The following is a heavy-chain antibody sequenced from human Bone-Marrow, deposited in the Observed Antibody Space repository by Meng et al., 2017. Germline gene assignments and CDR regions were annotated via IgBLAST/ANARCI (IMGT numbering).Heavy chain of an antibody. CDR2: IYWDNHQ. CDR3: AHSLDSRDSVDC. D-gene: IGHD3/OR15-3a*01. J-gene: IGHJ4*01. Sequence: TFNDSGPTMVKPTETTTSSCSFSGFSLSTTGEGVGWIRQSPGKALQWLALIYWDNHQRYSPALKSRLSIPKDASKNQVVLTMANTDPEDTATYFGAHSLDSRDSVDCWSHGILVTVSS. V-gene: IGHV2-5*02. CDR1: GFSLSTTGEG.